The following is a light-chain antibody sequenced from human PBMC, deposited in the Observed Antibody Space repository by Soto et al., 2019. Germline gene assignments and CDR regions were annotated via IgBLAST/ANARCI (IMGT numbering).Light chain of an antibody. J-gene: IGKJ5*01. Sequence: EIVFTQSPGALSLSPGDRATLSCWASESIGDYLAWYQQRPGQAPRLLIYAASRRASGTPHRFSGSGSERAFTLAISGLEPVDFGVYYCQQYVTSPSITFGQGTRLEIK. CDR3: QQYVTSPSIT. CDR2: AAS. CDR1: ESIGDY. V-gene: IGKV3-20*01.